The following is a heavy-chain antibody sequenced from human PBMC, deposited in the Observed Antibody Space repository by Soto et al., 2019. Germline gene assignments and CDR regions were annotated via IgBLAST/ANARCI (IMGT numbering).Heavy chain of an antibody. D-gene: IGHD3-10*01. V-gene: IGHV1-24*01. Sequence: GASVKVSCKVSGYTHTELSMHWVRQAPGKGLEWMGGFDPEDGETIYAQKFQGRVTMTEDTSTDTAYMELSSLRSEDTAVYYCAKNRGYFGNYYYGMDAGGQGPRVTVPS. CDR2: FDPEDGET. CDR1: GYTHTELS. J-gene: IGHJ6*02. CDR3: AKNRGYFGNYYYGMDA.